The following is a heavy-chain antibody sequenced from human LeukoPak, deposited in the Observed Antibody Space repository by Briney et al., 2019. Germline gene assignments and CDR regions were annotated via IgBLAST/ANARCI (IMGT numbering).Heavy chain of an antibody. CDR3: AKTSGYRRFDP. CDR1: GFTFSSYA. J-gene: IGHJ5*02. CDR2: ISGSGGST. Sequence: GGSLILSCAASGFTFSSYAMSWVRQAAGKGLEWVSVISGSGGSTNYADSVKGRFTISRDNSKNTLYLQMNSLRAEDTAVYYCAKTSGYRRFDPWGQGTLVTVSS. D-gene: IGHD5-12*01. V-gene: IGHV3-23*01.